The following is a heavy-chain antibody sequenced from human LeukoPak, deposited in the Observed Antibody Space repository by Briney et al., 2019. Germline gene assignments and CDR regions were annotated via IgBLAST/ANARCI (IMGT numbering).Heavy chain of an antibody. V-gene: IGHV6-1*01. J-gene: IGHJ4*02. CDR3: AWGWNSFDY. D-gene: IGHD3-16*01. CDR2: TYYRSKWYN. CDR1: GDSVSSNSAA. Sequence: SQTLSLTCAISGDSVSSNSAAWNWIRQPPSRGLEWVGRTYYRSKWYNDYALSVKGRITINPDTSKNQFSLQLNSVTPEDTAVYYCAWGWNSFDYWGQGTLVTVSS.